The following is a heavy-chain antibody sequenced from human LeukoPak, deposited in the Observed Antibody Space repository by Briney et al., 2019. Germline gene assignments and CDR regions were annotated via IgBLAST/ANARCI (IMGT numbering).Heavy chain of an antibody. CDR2: ISSDGTT. J-gene: IGHJ4*02. Sequence: GGSLRLSCAASGFIVSANYMSWVRQAPGKGLECVSVISSDGTTYYADSMKGRFTISRDTSKNTVYLQMNSLRPEDTAVYYCARRQGWGQGTLVTVSS. CDR3: ARRQG. CDR1: GFIVSANY. V-gene: IGHV3-53*01.